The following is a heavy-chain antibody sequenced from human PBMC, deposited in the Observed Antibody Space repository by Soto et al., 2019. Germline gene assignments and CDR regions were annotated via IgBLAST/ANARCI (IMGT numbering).Heavy chain of an antibody. Sequence: ASAKVSCKAPGYTFTSYALNWVRQANGQGLEWMGWMNPNSGNTGYAQKFQGRGTMTRNTSISTAYMELSSLRSEDTAVYYCARGDWEGYGSGSYMDVWGKGTTVTVSS. J-gene: IGHJ6*04. CDR2: MNPNSGNT. CDR3: ARGDWEGYGSGSYMDV. CDR1: GYTFTSYA. V-gene: IGHV1-8*01. D-gene: IGHD3-10*01.